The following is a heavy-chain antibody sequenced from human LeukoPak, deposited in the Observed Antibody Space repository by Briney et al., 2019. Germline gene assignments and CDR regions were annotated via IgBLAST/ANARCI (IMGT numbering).Heavy chain of an antibody. CDR1: GGTFSSHA. Sequence: ASVKVSCKASGGTFSSHAISWVRQAPGQGLEWMGRIIPIFGIANYAQKFQGRVTITADKSTSTAYMELSSLRSEDTAVYYCARGKVVVENWFDPWGQGTLVTVSS. CDR2: IIPIFGIA. D-gene: IGHD2-2*01. J-gene: IGHJ5*02. V-gene: IGHV1-69*04. CDR3: ARGKVVVENWFDP.